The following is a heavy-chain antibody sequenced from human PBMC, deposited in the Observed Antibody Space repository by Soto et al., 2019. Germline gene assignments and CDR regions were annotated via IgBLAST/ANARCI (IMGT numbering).Heavy chain of an antibody. CDR3: ARSDHYYYDSSGYWDY. V-gene: IGHV4-61*08. Sequence: SETLSLTCAVSGGSISSGGYSWSWIRQPPGKGLEWIGYIYYSGSTNYNTSLKSRLTISVDTSKNQFTMKLSSVTAADTAVFYCARSDHYYYDSSGYWDYWGQGTLVTVSS. CDR1: GGSISSGGYS. J-gene: IGHJ4*02. D-gene: IGHD3-22*01. CDR2: IYYSGST.